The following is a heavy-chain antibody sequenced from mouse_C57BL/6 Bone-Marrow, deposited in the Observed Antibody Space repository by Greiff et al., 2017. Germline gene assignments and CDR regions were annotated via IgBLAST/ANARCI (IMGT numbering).Heavy chain of an antibody. Sequence: EVKLVESGGGLVQPGGSLKLSCAASGFTFSDYGMAWVRQAPRQGPEWVAFISNLAYSIYYADTVTGRFTISRENAKNTLYLEMSSLRSEDTAMYYCAREGTGTAPYYFDYWGQGTTLTVSS. D-gene: IGHD4-1*01. CDR3: AREGTGTAPYYFDY. J-gene: IGHJ2*01. V-gene: IGHV5-15*01. CDR1: GFTFSDYG. CDR2: ISNLAYSI.